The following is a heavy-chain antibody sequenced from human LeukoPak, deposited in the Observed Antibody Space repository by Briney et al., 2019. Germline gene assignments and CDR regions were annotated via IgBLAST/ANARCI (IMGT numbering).Heavy chain of an antibody. CDR1: GFTFSSYW. CDR3: ARDRGTVTTSWFDP. V-gene: IGHV3-74*01. J-gene: IGHJ5*02. CDR2: INSDGSST. Sequence: GGSLRLSCAASGFTFSSYWMHWVRQAPGKGLVWASRINSDGSSTSYADSVKGRFTISRDNAKNTLYLQMNSLRAEDTAVYYCARDRGTVTTSWFDPWGQGTLVTVSS. D-gene: IGHD4-17*01.